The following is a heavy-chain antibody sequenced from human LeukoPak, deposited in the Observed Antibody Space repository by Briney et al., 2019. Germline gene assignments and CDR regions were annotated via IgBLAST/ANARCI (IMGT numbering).Heavy chain of an antibody. CDR2: ISSSGSYI. CDR3: ARLARQLAGYDYYYYMDV. CDR1: GFTFSSYT. J-gene: IGHJ6*03. V-gene: IGHV3-21*01. D-gene: IGHD6-13*01. Sequence: PGGSLRLSCAASGFTFSSYTMNWVRQAPGKGLEWVSSISSSGSYIYYADSMKGRFTISRDNAKNSLFLQMNSLRAEDTAVYYCARLARQLAGYDYYYYMDVWGKGTTVTVSS.